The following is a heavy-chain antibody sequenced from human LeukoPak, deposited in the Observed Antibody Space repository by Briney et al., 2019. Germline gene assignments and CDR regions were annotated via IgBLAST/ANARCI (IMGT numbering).Heavy chain of an antibody. D-gene: IGHD3-22*01. V-gene: IGHV3-23*01. J-gene: IGHJ4*02. CDR2: ISETTGGT. CDR3: AKGQLKHSSGYYLYYFDY. CDR1: GFTFSSYA. Sequence: PGGSLRLSCAASGFTFSSYAMSWVRQAPGKGVEWVSGISETTGGTYYADSVKGRFTISRDNSKNTLSLQMNSLRSEDTAVYYCAKGQLKHSSGYYLYYFDYWGQGTLVTVSS.